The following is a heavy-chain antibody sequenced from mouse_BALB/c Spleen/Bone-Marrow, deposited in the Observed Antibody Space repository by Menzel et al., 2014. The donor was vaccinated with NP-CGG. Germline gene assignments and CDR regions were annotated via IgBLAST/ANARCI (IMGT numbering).Heavy chain of an antibody. CDR1: GFTFTDYY. J-gene: IGHJ2*01. D-gene: IGHD2-3*01. CDR3: ARDMGGLLFDY. Sequence: EVHLVESGGGLVQPGGSLRLSCATSGFTFTDYYMNWVRQTPGKALEWLGFIRNKANGYTTEYSTSVKGRFTISRDNSQSILYLQMNTLRAEDSATYYCARDMGGLLFDYWGQGTTLTVYS. CDR2: IRNKANGYTT. V-gene: IGHV7-3*02.